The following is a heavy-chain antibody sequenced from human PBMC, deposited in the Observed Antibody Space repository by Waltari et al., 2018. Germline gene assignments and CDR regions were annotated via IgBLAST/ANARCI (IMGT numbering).Heavy chain of an antibody. D-gene: IGHD4-17*01. CDR2: IRGKAYGGTT. CDR3: TRDRTVALC. CDR1: GFSFVAYA. J-gene: IGHJ4*02. V-gene: IGHV3-49*04. Sequence: EVRLVESGGGLVQPGRSLRLSCPASGFSFVAYAMSWVRRAPGKGLEWVGFIRGKAYGGTTEYDASVKGRFTISRDESKSIAYQQMNSLKTEDTAVYYCTRDRTVALCWGQGTLVTVSS.